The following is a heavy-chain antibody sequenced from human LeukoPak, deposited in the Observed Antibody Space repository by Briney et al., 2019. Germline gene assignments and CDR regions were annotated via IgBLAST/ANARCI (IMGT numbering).Heavy chain of an antibody. CDR1: GYSISSGSY. CDR2: ISHSGTT. J-gene: IGHJ4*02. Sequence: PSETLSLTXAVSGYSISSGSYWGWIRQPPGKGLECIGTISHSGTTYYKPSLESRVTISVDTSKNQFSLKLTSVTAARTAMYYCARHRDRYGPVDYWGQGTLVTVSS. D-gene: IGHD5-18*01. CDR3: ARHRDRYGPVDY. V-gene: IGHV4-38-2*01.